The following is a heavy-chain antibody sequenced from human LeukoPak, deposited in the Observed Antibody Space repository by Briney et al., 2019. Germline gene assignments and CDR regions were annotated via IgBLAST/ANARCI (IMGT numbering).Heavy chain of an antibody. V-gene: IGHV4-59*08. CDR3: ARSHSAAGAISNWFDP. CDR1: GGSISSYY. D-gene: IGHD2-2*01. Sequence: SETLSLTCTVSGGSISSYYWSWIRQPPGKGLEWIGYIYYSGSTNYNPSLKSRVTISVDTSKNQFSLKLSSVTATDTATYYCARSHSAAGAISNWFDPWGRGTLVTVSS. J-gene: IGHJ5*02. CDR2: IYYSGST.